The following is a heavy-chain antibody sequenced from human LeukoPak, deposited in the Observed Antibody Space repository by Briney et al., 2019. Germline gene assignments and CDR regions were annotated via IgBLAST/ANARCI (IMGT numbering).Heavy chain of an antibody. CDR3: ARRSSGWSGEAYYFDC. CDR2: IYYRGST. V-gene: IGHV4-59*01. J-gene: IGHJ4*02. CDR1: GGSISNYY. Sequence: SETLSLTCTVSGGSISNYYWTWIRQPPGKGLEWIGNIYYRGSTNYNPSLKSRVSISVDTSKNQFSLKLTSVTAADTAVYYCARRSSGWSGEAYYFDCWGQGTLVTVSS. D-gene: IGHD6-19*01.